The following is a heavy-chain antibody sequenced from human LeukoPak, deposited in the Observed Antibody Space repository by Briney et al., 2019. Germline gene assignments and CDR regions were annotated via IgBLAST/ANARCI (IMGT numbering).Heavy chain of an antibody. CDR2: XYHSGST. J-gene: IGHJ3*02. CDR1: GGSISSSNW. V-gene: IGHV4-4*02. D-gene: IGHD5-24*01. CDR3: ARDGGDGYNSGGAFDI. Sequence: SETLSLTCAVSGGSISSSNWWSWVRQPPGKGLXXXXXXYHSGSTNYNPSLKSRVTISVDKSKNQFSLKLSSVTAADTAVYYCARDGGDGYNSGGAFDIWGQGTMVTVSS.